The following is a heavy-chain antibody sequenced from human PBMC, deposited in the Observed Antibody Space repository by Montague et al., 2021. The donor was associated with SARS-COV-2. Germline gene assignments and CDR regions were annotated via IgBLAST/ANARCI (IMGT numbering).Heavy chain of an antibody. CDR3: ARSQWHNWYFDL. V-gene: IGHV4-59*11. CDR1: GGSINHY. CDR2: IYYDGSS. Sequence: SETLSLTCTVSGGSINHYWSWIRQPPGKGLEWIGYIYYDGSSNYNPSLRSRVTISTQTSRNQVSLRLSSVTAADTALYYCARSQWHNWYFDLWGRGTLVTVSS. D-gene: IGHD2-8*01. J-gene: IGHJ2*01.